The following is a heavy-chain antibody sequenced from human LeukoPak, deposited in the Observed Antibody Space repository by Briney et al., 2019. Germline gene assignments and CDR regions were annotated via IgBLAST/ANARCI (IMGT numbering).Heavy chain of an antibody. CDR3: ALQPPSSWYYFDY. J-gene: IGHJ4*02. V-gene: IGHV3-23*01. D-gene: IGHD6-13*01. Sequence: PGGSLRLSCAASGFTFSSYAMSWVRQAPGKGLEWVSAISGSGGSTYYADSVEGRFTISRDNSKNTLYLQMNSLRAEDTAVYYCALQPPSSWYYFDYWAREPWSPSPQ. CDR2: ISGSGGST. CDR1: GFTFSSYA.